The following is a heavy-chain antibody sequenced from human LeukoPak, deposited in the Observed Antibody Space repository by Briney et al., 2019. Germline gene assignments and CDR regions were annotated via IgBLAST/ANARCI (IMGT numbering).Heavy chain of an antibody. CDR2: INPNSGGT. CDR3: ARPLKDSSSSNWFDP. V-gene: IGHV1-2*02. J-gene: IGHJ5*02. CDR1: GYTFTGYY. D-gene: IGHD6-6*01. Sequence: ASVKVSCKASGYTFTGYYMHWVRQAPGQGLEWMGWINPNSGGTNYAQKFQGRVTMTRDTSISTAYMELSRLGSDDTAVYYCARPLKDSSSSNWFDPWGQGTLVTVSS.